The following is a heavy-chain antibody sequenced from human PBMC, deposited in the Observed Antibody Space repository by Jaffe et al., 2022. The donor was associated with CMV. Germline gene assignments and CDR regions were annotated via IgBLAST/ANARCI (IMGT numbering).Heavy chain of an antibody. J-gene: IGHJ4*02. V-gene: IGHV3-7*01. Sequence: EVQLVESGGALVHPGGSLRLSCAASGFIFTKYWMSWVRQAPGKGLEWVANIKRDGSETQYVDSVKGRFTISRDNAKTSLYLQMNSLRVEDTAVYYCVRTAGIELPYEFDYWGQGTLVTV. CDR2: IKRDGSET. D-gene: IGHD1-7*01. CDR3: VRTAGIELPYEFDY. CDR1: GFIFTKYW.